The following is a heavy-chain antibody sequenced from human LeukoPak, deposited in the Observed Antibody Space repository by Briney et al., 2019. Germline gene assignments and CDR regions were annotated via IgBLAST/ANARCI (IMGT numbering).Heavy chain of an antibody. J-gene: IGHJ4*02. Sequence: GRSLRLPCAASGFTFSSYAMHWVRQAPGKGLEWEAVISYDGSNKYYADSVKGRFTISRDNSKNTLYLQMNSLRAEDTAVYYCARPLLKYYYDSSGYQYWGQGTLVTVSS. CDR2: ISYDGSNK. V-gene: IGHV3-30-3*01. CDR1: GFTFSSYA. CDR3: ARPLLKYYYDSSGYQY. D-gene: IGHD3-22*01.